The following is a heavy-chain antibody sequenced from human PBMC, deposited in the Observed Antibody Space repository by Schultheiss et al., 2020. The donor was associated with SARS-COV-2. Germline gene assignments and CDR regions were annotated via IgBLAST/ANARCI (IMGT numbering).Heavy chain of an antibody. J-gene: IGHJ4*02. D-gene: IGHD3-22*01. Sequence: SETLSLTCAVSGYSISSGYYWGWIRQPPGKGLEWIGSIYYSGSTYYNPSLKSRVTISVDTSKNQFSLKLSSVTAADTAVYYCARFYYYDSSGSGAYYWGQGTLVTVSS. CDR1: GYSISSGYY. CDR3: ARFYYYDSSGSGAYY. V-gene: IGHV4-38-2*01. CDR2: IYYSGST.